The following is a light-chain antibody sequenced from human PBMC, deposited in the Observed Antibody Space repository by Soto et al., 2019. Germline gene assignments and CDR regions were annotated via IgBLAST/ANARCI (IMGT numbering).Light chain of an antibody. CDR2: DAS. V-gene: IGKV3-11*01. Sequence: EIVLTHSPATLSLCPWERATLSCRASQSVNNYLAWYQQKPGQAPRLLIYDASDRATGIPARFSGSGSGTDFTLTISSLEPEDFAIYYCQQRRNWPLTFGQGTRLEIK. CDR1: QSVNNY. J-gene: IGKJ5*01. CDR3: QQRRNWPLT.